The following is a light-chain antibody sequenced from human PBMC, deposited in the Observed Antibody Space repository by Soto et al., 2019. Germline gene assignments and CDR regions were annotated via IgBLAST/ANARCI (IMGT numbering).Light chain of an antibody. Sequence: DIVLTQSPDSLAVSLGERATITCRSSQSLSHGSDDKFNLAWYQQKSGQPPKLLIYWASTRETWVPDRFSGSGSGTDFALTISSLQAEDVAVYHCQQFFSSPYTFGQGTRLEIK. CDR1: QSLSHGSDDKFN. J-gene: IGKJ5*01. CDR3: QQFFSSPYT. CDR2: WAS. V-gene: IGKV4-1*01.